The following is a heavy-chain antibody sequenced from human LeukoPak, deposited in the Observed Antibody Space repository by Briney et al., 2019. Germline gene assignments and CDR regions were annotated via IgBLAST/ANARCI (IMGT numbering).Heavy chain of an antibody. CDR1: GGSISSSSYY. Sequence: SETLSLTCTVSGGSISSSSYYWGWIRQPPGKGLEWIGSIYYSGSTYYNPSLKSRVTISVDTSKNQFSLKLSSVTAADTAVHYCARESIVGATAHFDYWGQGTLVTVSS. V-gene: IGHV4-39*07. D-gene: IGHD1-26*01. J-gene: IGHJ4*02. CDR2: IYYSGST. CDR3: ARESIVGATAHFDY.